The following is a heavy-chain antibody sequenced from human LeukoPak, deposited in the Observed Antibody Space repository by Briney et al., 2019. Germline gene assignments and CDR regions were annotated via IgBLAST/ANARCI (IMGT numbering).Heavy chain of an antibody. J-gene: IGHJ4*02. Sequence: NPGGSLRLSCAASGITFSDYYMTWIRQAPGKGLEWVSYISSSGSMINYADSVKGRFTISRDNAKNSLYLQMNSLRVEDTAVYYCASVLWFGGIFFDYWGQGTLVTVSS. CDR2: ISSSGSMI. CDR3: ASVLWFGGIFFDY. CDR1: GITFSDYY. V-gene: IGHV3-11*01. D-gene: IGHD3-10*01.